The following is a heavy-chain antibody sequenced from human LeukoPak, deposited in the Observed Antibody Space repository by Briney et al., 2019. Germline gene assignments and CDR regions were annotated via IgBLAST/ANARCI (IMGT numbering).Heavy chain of an antibody. CDR1: GGSISSYC. CDR3: ARLVDAFDI. J-gene: IGHJ3*02. Sequence: SETLYLTCTVSGGSISSYCWSWIRQPPGKGLEWIGYIYYSGSTNYNPSLKSRVTISVDTSKNQFSLKLSSVTAADTAVYYCARLVDAFDIWGQGTMVTVSS. V-gene: IGHV4-59*08. CDR2: IYYSGST.